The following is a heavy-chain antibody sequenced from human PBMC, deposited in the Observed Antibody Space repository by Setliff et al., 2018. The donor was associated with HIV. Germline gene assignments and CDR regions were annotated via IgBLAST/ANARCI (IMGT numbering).Heavy chain of an antibody. Sequence: SVKVSCKASGDTFNFYGLNWVRQAPGQGLEWMGKIIPKSDTRDYAQKLRGRVTITADKSTSTAYMELSSLRSEDTAVYYCTTPDYNFLRGVNVWYFDYWGQGTLVTVSS. CDR2: IIPKSDTR. CDR3: TTPDYNFLRGVNVWYFDY. CDR1: GDTFNFYG. J-gene: IGHJ4*02. D-gene: IGHD3-3*01. V-gene: IGHV1-69*06.